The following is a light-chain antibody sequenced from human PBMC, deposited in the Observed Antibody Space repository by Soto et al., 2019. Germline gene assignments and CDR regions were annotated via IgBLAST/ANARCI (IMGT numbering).Light chain of an antibody. CDR2: NNL. J-gene: IGLJ1*01. Sequence: QSVLTQPPSVSGAPGQRVTISCTGSSSNFGAGYEVHWYKQLPGTAPTLVXFNNLNRPSGVPERFSGSKSGTSASLVISGLQAEDEADYYCQSFDSSLRAYVFGSGTKVTVL. V-gene: IGLV1-40*01. CDR3: QSFDSSLRAYV. CDR1: SSNFGAGYE.